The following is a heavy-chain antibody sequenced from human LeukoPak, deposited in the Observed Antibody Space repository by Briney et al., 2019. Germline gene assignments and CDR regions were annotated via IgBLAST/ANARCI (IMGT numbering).Heavy chain of an antibody. CDR2: IHPADSDT. CDR3: ARLGSYGYYDTSGFDN. Sequence: GESLKISCKGSGYSFTSYWIGWVRQMPGKGLEWMGIIHPADSDTTYSPSFQGQVTISADRSISTAYLQWSSLKASDTAMFYCARLGSYGYYDTSGFDNWGQGTLVTVSS. CDR1: GYSFTSYW. D-gene: IGHD3-22*01. V-gene: IGHV5-51*01. J-gene: IGHJ4*02.